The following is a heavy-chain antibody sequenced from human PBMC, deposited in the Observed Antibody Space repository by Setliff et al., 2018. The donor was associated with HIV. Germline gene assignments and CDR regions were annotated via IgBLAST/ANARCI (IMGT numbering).Heavy chain of an antibody. J-gene: IGHJ4*02. V-gene: IGHV2-70*11. Sequence: SGPYAGEPTQTLTLTCTFSGFSLKTSGMCVSWIRQPPGKALEWLARIDWDDDKNYSTSLKTRLSISKDTSKKQVVLTMTNMDPVDTATYYCARMDPMVRGVLDYWGQGTLVTVSS. D-gene: IGHD3-10*01. CDR1: GFSLKTSGMC. CDR2: IDWDDDK. CDR3: ARMDPMVRGVLDY.